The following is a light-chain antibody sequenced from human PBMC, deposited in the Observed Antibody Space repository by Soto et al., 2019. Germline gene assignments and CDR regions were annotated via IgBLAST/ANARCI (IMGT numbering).Light chain of an antibody. J-gene: IGLJ2*01. CDR2: DVS. CDR3: SSYTSSSTLV. CDR1: SSDVGGYNY. Sequence: QSVLTQPASVSGSPGQSITISCTGTSSDVGGYNYVSWYQQHPGKAPKLMIYDVSNRPSGVSNRFSGSKSGNTASLTISGLQAEDEADYYCSSYTSSSTLVFGEGTKLTV. V-gene: IGLV2-14*01.